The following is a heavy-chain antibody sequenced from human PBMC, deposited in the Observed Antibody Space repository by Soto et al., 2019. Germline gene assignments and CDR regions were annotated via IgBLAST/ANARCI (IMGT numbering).Heavy chain of an antibody. CDR1: GYSFTSYW. J-gene: IGHJ4*02. D-gene: IGHD3-3*01. CDR3: ARHDQNYDFWSRRLSAPGRY. V-gene: IGHV5-10-1*01. Sequence: PGESLKISCKGSGYSFTSYWISWVRQMPGKGLEWMGRIDPSDSYTNYSPSFQGHVTISADKSISTAYLQWSSLKASDTAMYYCARHDQNYDFWSRRLSAPGRYWGQGTLVTVSS. CDR2: IDPSDSYT.